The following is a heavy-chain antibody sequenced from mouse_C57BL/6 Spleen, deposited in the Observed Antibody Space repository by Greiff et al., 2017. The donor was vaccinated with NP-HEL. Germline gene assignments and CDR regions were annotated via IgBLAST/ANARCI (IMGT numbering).Heavy chain of an antibody. V-gene: IGHV1-82*01. Sequence: QVQLQQSGPELVKPGASVKISCKASGYAFSSSWMNWVKQRPGKGLEWIGRIYPGDGDTNYNGKFKGKATLTADKSSSTAYMQLSSLTSEDSAVYFCAYSNYGGYAMDYWGQGTSVTVSS. J-gene: IGHJ4*01. CDR1: GYAFSSSW. CDR2: IYPGDGDT. CDR3: AYSNYGGYAMDY. D-gene: IGHD2-5*01.